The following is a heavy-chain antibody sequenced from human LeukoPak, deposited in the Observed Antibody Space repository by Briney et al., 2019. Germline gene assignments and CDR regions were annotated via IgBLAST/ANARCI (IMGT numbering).Heavy chain of an antibody. J-gene: IGHJ6*03. Sequence: SETLSLTCGVYGGSFSGYHWNWIRQTPGKGLEWIGEINHSGSTNYNPSLKSRVTISVDTSKNQFSLKLSSVTAADTAVYYCARALGYCSGGSCNYYYYYMDVWGKGTTVTISS. CDR3: ARALGYCSGGSCNYYYYYMDV. CDR2: INHSGST. CDR1: GGSFSGYH. V-gene: IGHV4-34*01. D-gene: IGHD2-15*01.